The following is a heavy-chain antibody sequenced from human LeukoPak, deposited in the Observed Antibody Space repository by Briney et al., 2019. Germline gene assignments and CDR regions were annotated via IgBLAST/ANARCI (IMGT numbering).Heavy chain of an antibody. J-gene: IGHJ4*02. V-gene: IGHV4-39*01. CDR3: ARRLGPPSSSPPFDY. D-gene: IGHD6-6*01. CDR2: IYYSGST. CDR1: GGSISSSSYY. Sequence: SETLSLTCTVSGGSISSSSYYWGWIRQPPGKGQEWIGSIYYSGSTYYNPSLKSRVTISVDTSKNQFSLKLSSVTAADTAVYYCARRLGPPSSSPPFDYWGQRTLVTVSS.